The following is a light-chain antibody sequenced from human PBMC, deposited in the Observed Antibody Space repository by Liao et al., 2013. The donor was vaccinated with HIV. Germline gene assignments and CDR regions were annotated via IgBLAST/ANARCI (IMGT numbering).Light chain of an antibody. CDR3: QMWDHTSDHVV. Sequence: SYELTQPPSLSVGPGKTATIPCGGNNIGSKSVHWYQQKPGQAPVLVIYSDTDRPSGIPERFSGSNSVNTATLTITRVEAGDEADYYCQMWDHTSDHVVFGGGTKLTVL. V-gene: IGLV3-21*01. J-gene: IGLJ2*01. CDR1: NIGSKS. CDR2: SDT.